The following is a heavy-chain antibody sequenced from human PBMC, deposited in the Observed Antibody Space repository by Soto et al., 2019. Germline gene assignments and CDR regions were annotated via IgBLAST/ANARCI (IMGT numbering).Heavy chain of an antibody. CDR3: ATIMGPGIAVAGGLVDY. J-gene: IGHJ4*02. V-gene: IGHV1-24*01. CDR2: FDPEDGET. D-gene: IGHD6-19*01. Sequence: ASVKVSCKASGYTFTDYYLHWVRQAPGKGFEWMGGFDPEDGETIYAQKFQGRVTMTEDASTDTAYMELSSLRSEDTAVYYCATIMGPGIAVAGGLVDYWGQGTLVTVSS. CDR1: GYTFTDYY.